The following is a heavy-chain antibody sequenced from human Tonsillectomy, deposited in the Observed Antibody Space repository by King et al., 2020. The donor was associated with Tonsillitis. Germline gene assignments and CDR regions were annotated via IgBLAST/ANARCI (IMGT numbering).Heavy chain of an antibody. D-gene: IGHD1-1*01. CDR1: GGSISSSNW. CDR2: IYHSGST. Sequence: VQLQESGPGLVKPSGTLSLTCAVSGGSISSSNWWSWVRQPPGKGREWIGEIYHSGSTNYNPSLKSRVTIPVDKSKNQFSLKLSSVTAADTAVYYCAGDEGTTRSHYYGMDVWGQGTTVTVSS. CDR3: AGDEGTTRSHYYGMDV. V-gene: IGHV4-4*02. J-gene: IGHJ6*02.